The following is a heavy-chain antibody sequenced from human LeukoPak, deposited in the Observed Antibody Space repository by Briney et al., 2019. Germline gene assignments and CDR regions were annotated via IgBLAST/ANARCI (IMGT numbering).Heavy chain of an antibody. J-gene: IGHJ4*02. Sequence: PGGSLRLSCAASGFTFSSYSMTWVRQAPGKGLEWVSSISSSSSYIYYADSVKGRFTISRDNAKNSLYLQMNGLRAEDTAVYYCARDGYGNYYGSGSYSYWGQGTLVTVSS. V-gene: IGHV3-21*01. CDR1: GFTFSSYS. D-gene: IGHD3-10*01. CDR3: ARDGYGNYYGSGSYSY. CDR2: ISSSSSYI.